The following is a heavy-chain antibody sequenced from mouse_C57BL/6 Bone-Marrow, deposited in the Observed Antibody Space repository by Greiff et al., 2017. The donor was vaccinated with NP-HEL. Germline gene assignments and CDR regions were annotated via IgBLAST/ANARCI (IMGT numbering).Heavy chain of an antibody. CDR1: GFTFSNYW. Sequence: EVQVVESGGGLVQPGGSMKLSCVASGFTFSNYWMNWVRQSPEKGLEWVAQIRLKSDNYATHYAESVKGRFTISRDDSKSSVYLQMNNLRAEDTGIYYCTRAYYSNYVPFAYWGQGTLVTVSA. J-gene: IGHJ3*01. CDR3: TRAYYSNYVPFAY. V-gene: IGHV6-3*01. CDR2: IRLKSDNYAT. D-gene: IGHD2-5*01.